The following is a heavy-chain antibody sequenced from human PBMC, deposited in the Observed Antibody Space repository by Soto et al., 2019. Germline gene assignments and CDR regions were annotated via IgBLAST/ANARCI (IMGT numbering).Heavy chain of an antibody. CDR2: LYDVDGT. CDR1: GLTVSGKKY. D-gene: IGHD1-1*01. Sequence: DVHLVESGGGVIQPGASLRLSCAAFGLTVSGKKYVAWVRQAPGKGLEWISALYDVDGTYYADSVKGRFTTSSDSSTTTVYLQMNGLRPDDAAVYYCASWHEREHAYDVWGRGTTVTVSS. J-gene: IGHJ3*01. V-gene: IGHV3-53*01. CDR3: ASWHEREHAYDV.